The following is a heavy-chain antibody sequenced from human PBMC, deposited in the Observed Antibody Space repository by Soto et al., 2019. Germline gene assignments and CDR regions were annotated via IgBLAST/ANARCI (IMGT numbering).Heavy chain of an antibody. CDR2: ISHVNGNT. D-gene: IGHD2-2*01. Sequence: GASVKVSCKASGYTFTHYGVSWVRQAPGQGLEWLGRISHVNGNTNYAENFQGRVTMTADASTSTAYMELSSLRSDDTAVYYCARGTRCYHAFDIWGQGTMVTVSS. CDR3: ARGTRCYHAFDI. V-gene: IGHV1-18*01. CDR1: GYTFTHYG. J-gene: IGHJ3*02.